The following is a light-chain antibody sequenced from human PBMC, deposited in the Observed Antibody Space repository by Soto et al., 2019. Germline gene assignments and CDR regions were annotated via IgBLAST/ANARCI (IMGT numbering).Light chain of an antibody. V-gene: IGKV3-11*01. Sequence: EIVLTQSPATLSLSPGERATLSCRASQSVSSYLAWYQQKPGQAPRLLIYDASNRATGIPARFSGSGSGTDFTITISSLEPEDFAVYYCKQRSNWRITFGQGTRLEIK. CDR3: KQRSNWRIT. J-gene: IGKJ5*01. CDR1: QSVSSY. CDR2: DAS.